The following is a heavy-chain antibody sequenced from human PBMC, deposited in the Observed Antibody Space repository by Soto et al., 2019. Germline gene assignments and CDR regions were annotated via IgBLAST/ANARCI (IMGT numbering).Heavy chain of an antibody. CDR3: AKDLYSNYGDAFDI. V-gene: IGHV3-9*01. J-gene: IGHJ3*02. Sequence: SLRLSCAASGFTFYDYAMHWFRQSPGKCLEWVSGISWNSDNIGYADSVKGRFTISRDNVKNSLYLQMNSLRAEDTALYYCAKDLYSNYGDAFDIWGQGTMVTVSS. CDR2: ISWNSDNI. CDR1: GFTFYDYA. D-gene: IGHD4-4*01.